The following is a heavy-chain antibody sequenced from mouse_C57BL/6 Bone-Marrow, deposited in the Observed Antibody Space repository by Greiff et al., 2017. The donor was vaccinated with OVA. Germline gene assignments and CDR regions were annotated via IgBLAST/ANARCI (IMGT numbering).Heavy chain of an antibody. CDR3: AIWLRTAYYFDY. CDR2: IYPGSGNT. Sequence: VKLMESGAELVRPGASVKLSCKASGYTFTDYYINWVKQRPGQGLEWIARIYPGSGNTYYNEKFKGKATLTAEKSSSTAYMQLSSLTSEDSAVYFCAIWLRTAYYFDYWGQGTTLTVSS. V-gene: IGHV1-76*01. D-gene: IGHD2-2*01. J-gene: IGHJ2*01. CDR1: GYTFTDYY.